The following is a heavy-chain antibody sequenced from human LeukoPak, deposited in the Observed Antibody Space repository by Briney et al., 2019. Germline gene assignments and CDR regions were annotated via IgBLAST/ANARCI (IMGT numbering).Heavy chain of an antibody. D-gene: IGHD2-21*01. Sequence: PSETLSLTCTVSGGSISSSSYYWGWIRQPPGKGLEWIGTIYYSGSGCTCYDPSLKSRVTISVDTSKNQFSLTLSSVTAADTAVYYCARRNTYYYDYWGQGTLVTVSS. CDR3: ARRNTYYYDY. CDR2: IYYSGSGCT. V-gene: IGHV4-39*01. CDR1: GGSISSSSYY. J-gene: IGHJ4*02.